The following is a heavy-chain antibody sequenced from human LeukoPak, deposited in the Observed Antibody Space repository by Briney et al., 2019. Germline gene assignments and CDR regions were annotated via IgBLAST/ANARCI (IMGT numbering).Heavy chain of an antibody. CDR3: AKHYAS. J-gene: IGHJ4*02. D-gene: IGHD3-10*01. CDR2: ISVPGEVT. V-gene: IGHV3-23*01. CDR1: GFRFGSYT. Sequence: GGSLRLSCLGSGFRFGSYTMSWVRQAPGKGLEWVAGISVPGEVTHYAESVKGRFSISRDNSKNTLFLQMSSLRSEDTAVYYCAKHYASWGQGPQVTVSA.